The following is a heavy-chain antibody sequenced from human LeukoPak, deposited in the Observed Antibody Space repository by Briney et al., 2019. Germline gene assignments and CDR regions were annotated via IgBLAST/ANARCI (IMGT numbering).Heavy chain of an antibody. J-gene: IGHJ6*03. CDR1: GGSFSGYY. V-gene: IGHV4-59*12. CDR2: IYYSGST. D-gene: IGHD1-26*01. Sequence: SETLSLTCAVYGGSFSGYYWSWIRQPPGKGLEWIGYIYYSGSTNYNPSLKSRVTISVDTSKNQVSLKLTSVTAADTAVYYCARLSVIVGAALEYYYYYMGVWGQGTTVTVSS. CDR3: ARLSVIVGAALEYYYYYMGV.